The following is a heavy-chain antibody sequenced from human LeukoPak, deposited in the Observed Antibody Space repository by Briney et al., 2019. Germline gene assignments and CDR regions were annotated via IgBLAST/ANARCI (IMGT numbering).Heavy chain of an antibody. CDR2: ISGSGDGT. D-gene: IGHD2-2*01. CDR3: AKGVGGYCSSTDCRAYDN. CDR1: GFIFSSYA. Sequence: GGSLRLSCAASGFIFSSYAMNWGRQAPGKGLEWVSAISGSGDGTYCADSVKGRFTVSRDSSKNTLYLQMNNLRAEDSAVYYCAKGVGGYCSSTDCRAYDNWGQGTLVTVSS. V-gene: IGHV3-23*01. J-gene: IGHJ4*02.